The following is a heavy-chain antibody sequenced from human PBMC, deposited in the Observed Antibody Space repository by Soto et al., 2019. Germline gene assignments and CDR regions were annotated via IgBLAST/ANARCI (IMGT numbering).Heavy chain of an antibody. D-gene: IGHD2-15*01. Sequence: GGSLRLSCAASGFTVSSNYMSWVRQAPGKGLEWVSVIYSGVSTYYADSVKGRFTNSRDNSKNTLYLQMNSLRAEDTAVYYCARDSYCSGGSCYGTWMDVWCQGTMVTVSS. CDR3: ARDSYCSGGSCYGTWMDV. J-gene: IGHJ6*02. CDR1: GFTVSSNY. CDR2: IYSGVST. V-gene: IGHV3-53*01.